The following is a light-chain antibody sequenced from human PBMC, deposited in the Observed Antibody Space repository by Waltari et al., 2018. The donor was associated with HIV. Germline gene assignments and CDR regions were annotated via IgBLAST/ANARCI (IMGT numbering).Light chain of an antibody. CDR3: GTWDTSLSAGV. CDR1: SSNIANNY. J-gene: IGLJ2*01. Sequence: QSVLTQPPAVSAAPGQTVTISCSGSSSNIANNYVSWSQQLPGTAPNLLIYDNNRRSAGIPDRFSGSKSGTSATLAIAGLQTGDEADYYCGTWDTSLSAGVFGGGTKVTVL. CDR2: DNN. V-gene: IGLV1-51*01.